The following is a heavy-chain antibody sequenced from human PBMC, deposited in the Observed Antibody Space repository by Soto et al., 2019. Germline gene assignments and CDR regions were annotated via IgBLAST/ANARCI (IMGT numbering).Heavy chain of an antibody. V-gene: IGHV3-66*01. CDR2: IYSGGST. Sequence: EVQLVESGGGLVQPGGSLRLSCAASGFTVSSSYMYWVRQAPGKGLEWVSVIYSGGSTYYADSVKGRFTISRDNSKYTLFLQMNSLRAEDTAVFYCARVGPHCSGNICQDDYWGQGTLVTVSS. J-gene: IGHJ4*02. CDR3: ARVGPHCSGNICQDDY. CDR1: GFTVSSSY. D-gene: IGHD2-15*01.